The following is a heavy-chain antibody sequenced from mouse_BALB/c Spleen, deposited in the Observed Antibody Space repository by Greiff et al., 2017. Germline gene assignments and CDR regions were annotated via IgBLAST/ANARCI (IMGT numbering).Heavy chain of an antibody. CDR3: ARYDVNHGAMDY. Sequence: EVKVEESGGGLVQPGGSRKLSCAASGFTFSSFGMHWVRQAPEKGLEWVAYISSCSSNIYYTDTVKVRFTISRDNPKNTLFLQMTSLRSEDTAMYYCARYDVNHGAMDYWGQGTSVTVSS. CDR1: GFTFSSFG. V-gene: IGHV5-17*02. D-gene: IGHD2-3*01. CDR2: ISSCSSNI. J-gene: IGHJ4*01.